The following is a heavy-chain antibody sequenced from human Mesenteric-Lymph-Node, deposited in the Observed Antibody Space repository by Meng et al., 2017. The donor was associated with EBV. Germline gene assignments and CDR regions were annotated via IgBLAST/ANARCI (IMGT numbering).Heavy chain of an antibody. CDR3: ARLTTVTPNWFDP. D-gene: IGHD4-17*01. Sequence: QLELVQSGAEVKKPGASVKVSCKASGYSFTGYHMHWVRQAPGQGLEWMGRINPDSGGTNYAQKFQGRVTMTRDTSISTAYMELSGLRSDDTAVYYCARLTTVTPNWFDPWGQGTLVTVSS. CDR2: INPDSGGT. J-gene: IGHJ5*02. CDR1: GYSFTGYH. V-gene: IGHV1-2*06.